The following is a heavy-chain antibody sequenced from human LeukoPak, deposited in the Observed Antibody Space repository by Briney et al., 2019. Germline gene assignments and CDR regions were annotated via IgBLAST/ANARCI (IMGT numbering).Heavy chain of an antibody. CDR2: IWYDGSSK. CDR3: ASVLELYPEGAFDI. CDR1: GFTFSSYG. D-gene: IGHD1-7*01. Sequence: PGGSLRLSCAASGFTFSSYGMHWVRQAPGEGLEWVAVIWYDGSSKYYADSVKGRFTISRDNSKNTLYLQMNSLRAEDTAVYYCASVLELYPEGAFDIWGQGTMVTVSS. J-gene: IGHJ3*02. V-gene: IGHV3-33*01.